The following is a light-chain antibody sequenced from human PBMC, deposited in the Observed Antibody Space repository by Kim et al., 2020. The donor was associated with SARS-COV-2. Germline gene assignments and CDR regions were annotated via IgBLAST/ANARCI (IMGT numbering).Light chain of an antibody. CDR1: QSISSY. V-gene: IGKV1-39*01. CDR3: QQSYSTPQT. Sequence: SAAVGDNIIITCRASQSISSYLNWYQQKPGKAPKLLIYAASSLQSRVPSRFSGSGSGTDFTLTISSLQPEDFATYYCQQSYSTPQTFGQGTKLEI. CDR2: AAS. J-gene: IGKJ2*01.